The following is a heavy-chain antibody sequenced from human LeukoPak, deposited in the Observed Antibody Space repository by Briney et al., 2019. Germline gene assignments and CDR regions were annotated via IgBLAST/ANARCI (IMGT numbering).Heavy chain of an antibody. V-gene: IGHV1-8*03. CDR2: MNPNSGNT. CDR1: GYTFTSYD. J-gene: IGHJ6*03. Sequence: GASVKVSCKASGYTFTSYDINWVRQATGQGLEWMGWMNPNSGNTGYAQKFQGRVTITRNTSISTAYMELSSPRSEDTAVYYCARAMVRGVIVTGGYYYYYMDVWGKGTTVTVSS. D-gene: IGHD3-10*01. CDR3: ARAMVRGVIVTGGYYYYYMDV.